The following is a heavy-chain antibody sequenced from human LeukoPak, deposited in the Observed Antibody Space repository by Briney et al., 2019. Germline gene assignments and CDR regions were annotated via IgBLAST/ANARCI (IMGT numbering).Heavy chain of an antibody. CDR2: IYTSGST. CDR3: ARTTVLKSRAFDI. J-gene: IGHJ3*02. V-gene: IGHV4-61*02. D-gene: IGHD4-23*01. CDR1: GDSISTSAYY. Sequence: SETLSLTCAVSGDSISTSAYYWSWIRQPAGKGLEWIGRIYTSGSTNYNPSLKSRVTISVDTSKNQFSLKLSSVTAADTAVYYCARTTVLKSRAFDIWGQGTMVTVSS.